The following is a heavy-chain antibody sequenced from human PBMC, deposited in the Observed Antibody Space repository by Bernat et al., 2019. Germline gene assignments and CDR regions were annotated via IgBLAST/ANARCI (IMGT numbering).Heavy chain of an antibody. CDR1: GDSISSSSYY. J-gene: IGHJ3*01. Sequence: QLQLQESGPGLVKPSETLSLSCTVSGDSISSSSYYWGWIRQPPGKGLEWIGSIDYSGSTYYNPSLKSRVTIPVDTSKNQFSLKLNFVAAADTAVYYCGRQVVRAQVFDVWGQGTMVAVSS. V-gene: IGHV4-39*01. CDR3: GRQVVRAQVFDV. D-gene: IGHD2-15*01. CDR2: IDYSGST.